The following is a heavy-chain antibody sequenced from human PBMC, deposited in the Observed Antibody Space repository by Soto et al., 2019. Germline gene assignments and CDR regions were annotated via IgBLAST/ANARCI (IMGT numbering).Heavy chain of an antibody. Sequence: QVQLVQSGAEVKKPGASVKVSCKASGYTFTSYGISWVRQAPGQGLEWMGGISAYNGNTNYAQKLQGRVTMTTDTSTSTDYMELRSLRSDDTAVYYCASDVGIVLMVYAIPFDYWGQGTLVTVSS. D-gene: IGHD2-8*01. CDR1: GYTFTSYG. CDR3: ASDVGIVLMVYAIPFDY. V-gene: IGHV1-18*01. J-gene: IGHJ4*02. CDR2: ISAYNGNT.